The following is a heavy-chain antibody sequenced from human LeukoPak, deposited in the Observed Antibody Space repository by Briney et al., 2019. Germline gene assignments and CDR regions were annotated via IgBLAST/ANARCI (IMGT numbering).Heavy chain of an antibody. Sequence: ASVKVSCKASGYTFTSYGISRVRQAPGRGGEGMGWISAYNGNTNYAQKLQGRVTMTTNTSTSTAYMELRSLRSDDTAVYYCARAPAAGIDAFDIWGQGTMVTVSS. D-gene: IGHD6-13*01. V-gene: IGHV1-18*01. CDR1: GYTFTSYG. CDR2: ISAYNGNT. J-gene: IGHJ3*02. CDR3: ARAPAAGIDAFDI.